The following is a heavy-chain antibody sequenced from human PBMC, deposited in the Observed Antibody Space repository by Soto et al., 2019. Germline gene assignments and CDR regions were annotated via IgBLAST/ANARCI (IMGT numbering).Heavy chain of an antibody. Sequence: GGSLRLSCAASGFMFSSYAMSWVRQAPGKGLEWVSAISGSGGSTYYADSVKGRFTISRDNSKNTLYLQMNSLRAEDTAVYYCAKDTLSPIVGVLMVYANYFDYWGQGTLVTVSS. J-gene: IGHJ4*02. CDR1: GFMFSSYA. D-gene: IGHD2-8*01. CDR3: AKDTLSPIVGVLMVYANYFDY. V-gene: IGHV3-23*01. CDR2: ISGSGGST.